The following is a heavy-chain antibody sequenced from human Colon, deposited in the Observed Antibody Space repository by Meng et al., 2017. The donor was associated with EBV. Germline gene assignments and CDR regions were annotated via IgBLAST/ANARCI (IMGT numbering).Heavy chain of an antibody. V-gene: IGHV4-39*01. CDR1: GCSVSSSRYL. CDR2: VYYSGST. CDR3: ARHELQGMTITSFGN. J-gene: IGHJ4*02. Sequence: HLLRLVPGVADPSDTRSLTYTVAGCSVSSSRYLWGWIRQPPGKGLDWIGRVYYSGSTSYNPSLKSRVTISVDMSKKQFSLKLRSVTAADTAVYYCARHELQGMTITSFGNWGQGTLVTVSS. D-gene: IGHD3-10*01.